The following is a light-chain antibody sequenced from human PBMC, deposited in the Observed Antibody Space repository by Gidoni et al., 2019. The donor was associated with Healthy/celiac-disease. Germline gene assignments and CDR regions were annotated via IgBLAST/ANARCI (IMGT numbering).Light chain of an antibody. CDR1: SGHSSYI. CDR2: LEGSGSY. Sequence: PVLTPSSSASSSLGSSVKLTCTLSSGHSSYIIAWHQQQPGKAPRYLMKLEGSGSYNKGSGVPDRFSGSSSGADRYLTISNLQFEDEADYYCETWDSNTRVFGGGTKLTVL. CDR3: ETWDSNTRV. J-gene: IGLJ3*02. V-gene: IGLV4-60*02.